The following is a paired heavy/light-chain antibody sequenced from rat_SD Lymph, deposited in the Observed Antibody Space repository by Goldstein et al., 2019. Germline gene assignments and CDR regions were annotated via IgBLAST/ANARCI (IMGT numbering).Light chain of an antibody. CDR1: QNVGTN. V-gene: IGKV6S11*01. Sequence: NTVMTQSPTSMFISVGDRVTMNCKASQNVGTNVDWYQQKTGQSPKLLIYGASNRYTGVPDRFTGSGSGTDFTLTISNMQAEDLAVYYCLQYNYNPWTFGGGTKLELK. CDR3: LQYNYNPWT. CDR2: GAS. J-gene: IGKJ1*01.
Heavy chain of an antibody. Sequence: QVQLKESGPGLVQPSETLSLTCTVSGFSLTSYSVSWVRQPSGKGPEWMGRMWYDGDTAYNSALKSRLSISRDTSKNQVFLKMNSLQTDDTGTYYCTRERYSGGLDWGQGTLVTVSS. CDR1: GFSLTSYS. CDR2: MWYDGDT. J-gene: IGHJ3*01. V-gene: IGHV2-63*01. CDR3: TRERYSGGLD. D-gene: IGHD1-1*01.